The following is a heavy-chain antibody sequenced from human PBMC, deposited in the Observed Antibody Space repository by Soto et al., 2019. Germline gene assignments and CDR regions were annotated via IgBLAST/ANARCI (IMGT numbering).Heavy chain of an antibody. CDR2: IYYSGTT. CDR1: GGSIRSSNYY. J-gene: IGHJ4*02. D-gene: IGHD6-19*01. Sequence: SETLSLTCTVSGGSIRSSNYYWGWIRQPPGKGLEWIGSIYYSGTTYYNPSLKSRVTISVDTSKNQFSLELSSVTAADTAVYYCARRSGSGWLFDHWRQGTLVTVSS. CDR3: ARRSGSGWLFDH. V-gene: IGHV4-39*01.